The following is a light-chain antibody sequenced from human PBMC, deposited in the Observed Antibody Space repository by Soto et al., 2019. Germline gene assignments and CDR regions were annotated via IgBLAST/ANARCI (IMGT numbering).Light chain of an antibody. Sequence: QSALTQPRSVSGSPGQSVTISCTGTSSDVGTYYVSWYQQHPGKAPKLVIYDVTKRPSGVPDRFSGSKSGNTASLTISGLQAEDEADYYCCSYAGSSLGVFGGGTKLTVL. J-gene: IGLJ3*02. CDR3: CSYAGSSLGV. CDR2: DVT. CDR1: SSDVGTYY. V-gene: IGLV2-11*01.